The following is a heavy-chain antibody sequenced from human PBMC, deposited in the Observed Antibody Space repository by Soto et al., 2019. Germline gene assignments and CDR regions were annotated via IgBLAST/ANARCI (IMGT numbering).Heavy chain of an antibody. CDR1: GGSISSDNTY. J-gene: IGHJ3*02. V-gene: IGHV4-31*03. CDR3: APTFYYDSGRAFDI. CDR2: IYYTGTT. D-gene: IGHD3-22*01. Sequence: HVQLQESGPGLVKPSQTLSLTCSVSGGSISSDNTYWTWIRQHPGEGLEWIGHIYYTGTTYYNPSLKCRVIISVDSSKNQFSLNLSSVTAADTAVYYCAPTFYYDSGRAFDIWGQGTMVTVSS.